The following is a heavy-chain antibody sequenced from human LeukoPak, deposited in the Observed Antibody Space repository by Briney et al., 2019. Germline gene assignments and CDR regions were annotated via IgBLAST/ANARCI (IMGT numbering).Heavy chain of an antibody. D-gene: IGHD6-13*01. V-gene: IGHV3-23*01. J-gene: IGHJ4*02. CDR3: AKCRGSSWSDYFDY. Sequence: PGGSLRLSCAVSGFSLSRYAMSWVRKAPGKGLEWVSAISDSGGSTYYADSVKGRFTISRDNSRNTLHLQMNTLRAEDTAVYYCAKCRGSSWSDYFDYWGQGTLVTVSS. CDR1: GFSLSRYA. CDR2: ISDSGGST.